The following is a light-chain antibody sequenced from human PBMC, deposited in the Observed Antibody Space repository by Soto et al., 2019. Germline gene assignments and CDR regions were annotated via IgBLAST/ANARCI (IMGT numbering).Light chain of an antibody. J-gene: IGKJ2*01. V-gene: IGKV3-11*01. CDR2: DAS. CDR1: QSVTSY. Sequence: EIVLTQSPATLSLSPGERATLSCRASQSVTSYLAWYQQKPGQAPRLLIYDASNRATDISARFSGSGSGTDFTLTISSLEPEDFAVYYCQQRSNWAFGQGTKLEIK. CDR3: QQRSNWA.